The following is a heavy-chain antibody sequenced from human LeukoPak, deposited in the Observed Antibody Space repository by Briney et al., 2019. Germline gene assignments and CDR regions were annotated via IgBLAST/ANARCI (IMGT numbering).Heavy chain of an antibody. CDR3: VRRDNYDYVWGSYHPDY. CDR1: GGSISSSSYY. Sequence: SETLSLTCTVSGGSISSSSYYWGWIRQPPGKGLEWIGSIYYSGSTYYNPSLKSRVTISVDTSKNQFSLKLSSVTAADTAVYYCVRRDNYDYVWGSYHPDYWGQGTLVTVSS. CDR2: IYYSGST. D-gene: IGHD3-16*02. V-gene: IGHV4-39*01. J-gene: IGHJ4*02.